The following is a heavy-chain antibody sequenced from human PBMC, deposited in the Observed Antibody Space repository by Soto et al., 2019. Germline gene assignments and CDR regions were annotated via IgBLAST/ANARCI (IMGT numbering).Heavy chain of an antibody. D-gene: IGHD2-15*01. CDR2: INWNGGIT. Sequence: SGGSLRLSCEGFGFNFEDYAMHWIRQAPGKGLEWVSGINWNGGITGYADSVKGRFTVSRDNANNSLHLEMSSLKTEDTALYYCARGRGALTVVSNWFDPWGQGTLVTVYS. J-gene: IGHJ5*02. CDR1: GFNFEDYA. CDR3: ARGRGALTVVSNWFDP. V-gene: IGHV3-9*01.